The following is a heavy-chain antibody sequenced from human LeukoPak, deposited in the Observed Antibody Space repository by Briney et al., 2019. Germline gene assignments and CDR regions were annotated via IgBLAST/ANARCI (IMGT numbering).Heavy chain of an antibody. J-gene: IGHJ4*02. Sequence: GGSLRLSCAASGFTFSSYSMNWVRQAPGKGLEWVSYISSSSSTIYYADSVKGRFTISRDNAKNSLYLQMNSLRAEDTAVYYCARGGDMITFGGVIVRDEVWGQGTLVTVSS. CDR1: GFTFSSYS. V-gene: IGHV3-48*01. CDR3: ARGGDMITFGGVIVRDEV. D-gene: IGHD3-16*02. CDR2: ISSSSSTI.